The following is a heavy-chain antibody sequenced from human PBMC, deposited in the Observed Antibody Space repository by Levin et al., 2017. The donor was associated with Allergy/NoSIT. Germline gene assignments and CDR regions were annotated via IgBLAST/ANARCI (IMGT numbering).Heavy chain of an antibody. J-gene: IGHJ3*02. V-gene: IGHV4-30-2*01. CDR1: GGSISSGGYS. D-gene: IGHD3-22*01. CDR2: IYHSGST. Sequence: SQTLSLTCAVSGGSISSGGYSWSWIRQPPGKGLEWIGYIYHSGSTYYNPSLKSRVTISVDRSKNQFSLKLSSVTAADTAVYYCARDVYDSSGSHAFDIWGQGTMVTVSS. CDR3: ARDVYDSSGSHAFDI.